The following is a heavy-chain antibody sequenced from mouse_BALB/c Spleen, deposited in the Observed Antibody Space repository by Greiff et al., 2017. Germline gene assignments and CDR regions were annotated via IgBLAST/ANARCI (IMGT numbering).Heavy chain of an antibody. Sequence: QVQLQQSGPQLVRPGASVKISCKASGYSFTSYWMHWVKQRPGQGLEWIGMIDPSDSETRLNQKFKDKATLTVDKSSSTAYMQLSSPTSEDSAVYYCARTGWLLRDYAMDYWGQGTSVTVSS. V-gene: IGHV1S127*01. CDR3: ARTGWLLRDYAMDY. J-gene: IGHJ4*01. CDR1: GYSFTSYW. CDR2: IDPSDSET. D-gene: IGHD2-3*01.